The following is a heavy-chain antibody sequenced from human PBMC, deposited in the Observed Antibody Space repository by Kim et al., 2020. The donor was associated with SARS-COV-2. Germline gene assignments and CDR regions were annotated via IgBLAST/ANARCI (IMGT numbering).Heavy chain of an antibody. CDR2: IYYSGST. CDR3: ARDGSGGSRGAFDI. D-gene: IGHD2-15*01. CDR1: GGSISSGGYY. V-gene: IGHV4-31*03. J-gene: IGHJ3*02. Sequence: SETLSLTCTVSGGSISSGGYYWSWIRQHPGKGLEWIGYIYYSGSTYYNPSLKSRVTISVDTSKNQFSLKLSSVTAADTAVYYCARDGSGGSRGAFDIWGQGTMVTVSS.